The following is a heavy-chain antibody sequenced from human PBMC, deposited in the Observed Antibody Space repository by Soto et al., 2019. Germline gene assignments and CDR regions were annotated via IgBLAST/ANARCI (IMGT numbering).Heavy chain of an antibody. CDR2: INPNSGGT. CDR3: AREGSDYAASYHYGMDV. D-gene: IGHD4-17*01. Sequence: ASVKVSCKASGYTFTGYYMHWVRQAPGQGLEWMGWINPNSGGTNYAQKFQGWVTMTRDTSISTAYMELSRLRSDDTAVYYCAREGSDYAASYHYGMDVWGQGTTVTVSS. V-gene: IGHV1-2*04. J-gene: IGHJ6*02. CDR1: GYTFTGYY.